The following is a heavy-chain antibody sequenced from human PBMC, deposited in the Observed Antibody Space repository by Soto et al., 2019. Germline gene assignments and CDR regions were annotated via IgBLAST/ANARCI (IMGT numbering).Heavy chain of an antibody. Sequence: QVLRVQSGGEVKKPGASVKVSCKASGFNFISYGINWGRQAPGQGLEWKGWISGYNGKTVYAHRVHDRVTMTTDATTGTAYMELRGLRSADTAIYYCARDFRYTSSPGSWFDPWGQGTLVTVTS. CDR3: ARDFRYTSSPGSWFDP. J-gene: IGHJ5*02. CDR1: GFNFISYG. D-gene: IGHD6-6*01. CDR2: ISGYNGKT. V-gene: IGHV1-18*04.